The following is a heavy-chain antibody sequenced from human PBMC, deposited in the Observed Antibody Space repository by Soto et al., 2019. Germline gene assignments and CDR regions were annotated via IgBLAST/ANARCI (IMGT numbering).Heavy chain of an antibody. CDR2: INPNSGGT. J-gene: IGHJ4*02. V-gene: IGHV1-2*04. Sequence: QVQLVQSGAEVKKPGASVKVSCKASGYTFTGYYMHWVRQAPGQGLEWMGWINPNSGGTNYAQTFQGWVTMTRDTSMSSGYIALSGLRSDDTAVYYCARGPYCDYVGGRLGYWGQGTLVTVSS. D-gene: IGHD3-16*01. CDR1: GYTFTGYY. CDR3: ARGPYCDYVGGRLGY.